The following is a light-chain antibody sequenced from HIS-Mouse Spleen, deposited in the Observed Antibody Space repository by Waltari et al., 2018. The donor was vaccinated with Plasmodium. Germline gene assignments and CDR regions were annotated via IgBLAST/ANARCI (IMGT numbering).Light chain of an antibody. CDR2: AAS. V-gene: IGKV1-9*01. Sequence: DIQLTKSPSFLSASVGDRVTLTCRASQGISSYLAWYQQKPGKAPKLLIYAASTLQSGVPSRFSGSGSGTEFTLTISSLQPEDFATYYCQQLNSYPRTFGQGTKVEIK. J-gene: IGKJ1*01. CDR1: QGISSY. CDR3: QQLNSYPRT.